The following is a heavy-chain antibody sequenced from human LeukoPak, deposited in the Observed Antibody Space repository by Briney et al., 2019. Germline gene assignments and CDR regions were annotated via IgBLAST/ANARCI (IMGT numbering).Heavy chain of an antibody. V-gene: IGHV3-30*04. D-gene: IGHD4-17*01. CDR1: GFTFSSYA. J-gene: IGHJ4*02. Sequence: GGSLRLSCAASGFTFSSYAMHWVRQAPGKGLEWVAVISYDGSNKYYADSVKGRFTISRDNSKNTLYLQMNSLRAEDTAVYYCAKNGDYSFDYWGQGTLVTVSS. CDR3: AKNGDYSFDY. CDR2: ISYDGSNK.